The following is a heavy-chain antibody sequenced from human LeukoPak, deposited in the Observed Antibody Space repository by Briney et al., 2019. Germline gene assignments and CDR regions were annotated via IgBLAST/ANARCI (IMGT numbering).Heavy chain of an antibody. CDR2: INHSGST. Sequence: PSETLSLTCAVYGGSFSGYYWSWIRQPPGKGLEWIGEINHSGSTNYNPSLKSRVTISVDTSKNQFSLKLSSVTAADTAVYYCARGEGDHDAFDIWGQGTMVTVSS. CDR1: GGSFSGYY. D-gene: IGHD2-21*02. J-gene: IGHJ3*02. V-gene: IGHV4-34*01. CDR3: ARGEGDHDAFDI.